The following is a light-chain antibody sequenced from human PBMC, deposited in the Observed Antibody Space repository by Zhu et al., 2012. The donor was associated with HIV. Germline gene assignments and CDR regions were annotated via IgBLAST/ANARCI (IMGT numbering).Light chain of an antibody. CDR1: QSVSSSY. V-gene: IGKV3-20*01. J-gene: IGKJ4*01. CDR2: GAS. Sequence: EIVLTQSPGTLSLSPGERATLSCRASQSVSSSYLAWYQHGKPGQAPRLLIYGASSRATGIPDRFSGSGSGTDFTLTISRLEPEDFAVYYCQQYGSSPLTFGGGTKVEIK. CDR3: QQYGSSPLT.